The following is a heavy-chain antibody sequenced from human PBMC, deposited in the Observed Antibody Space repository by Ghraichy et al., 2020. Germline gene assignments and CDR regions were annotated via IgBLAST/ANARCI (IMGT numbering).Heavy chain of an antibody. Sequence: GESLNISCAASGFTFSSYSMNWVRQAPGKGLEWVSYISSSSSTIYYADSVKGRFTISRDNAKNSLYLQMNSLRDEDTAVYYCAREGPQVWFGELLFFQETKYGMDVWGQGTTVTVSS. D-gene: IGHD3-10*01. J-gene: IGHJ6*02. CDR3: AREGPQVWFGELLFFQETKYGMDV. CDR1: GFTFSSYS. CDR2: ISSSSSTI. V-gene: IGHV3-48*02.